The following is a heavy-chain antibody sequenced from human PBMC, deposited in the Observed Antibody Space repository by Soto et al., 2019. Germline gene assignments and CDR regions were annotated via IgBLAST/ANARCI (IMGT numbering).Heavy chain of an antibody. Sequence: KPSETLSLTCTVSGGSISSGGYYWSRIRQHPGKGLEWIGYIYYSGSTYYNPSLKSRVTISVDTSKNQFSLKLSSVTAADTAVYYCARAERDYSNPFYNWFDPWGQGTLVTVSS. CDR2: IYYSGST. CDR1: GGSISSGGYY. J-gene: IGHJ5*02. CDR3: ARAERDYSNPFYNWFDP. D-gene: IGHD4-4*01. V-gene: IGHV4-31*03.